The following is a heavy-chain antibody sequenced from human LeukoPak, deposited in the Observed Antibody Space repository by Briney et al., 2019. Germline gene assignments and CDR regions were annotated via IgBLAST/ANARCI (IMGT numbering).Heavy chain of an antibody. CDR2: IKTKSEGGTT. V-gene: IGHV3-15*01. CDR3: AADLDAYNTLDS. J-gene: IGHJ4*02. CDR1: GFTFSNTW. D-gene: IGHD5-24*01. Sequence: GGSLRLSCVGSGFTFSNTWMNWVRRAPGKGLEWVGRIKTKSEGGTTHYAAHVKGRFTISRDDSKKTIFPQMNSLKIEDTAIYFCAADLDAYNTLDSWGQGALVTVSS.